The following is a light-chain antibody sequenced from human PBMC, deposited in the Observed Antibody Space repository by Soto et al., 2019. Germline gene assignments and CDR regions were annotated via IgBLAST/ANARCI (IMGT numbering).Light chain of an antibody. J-gene: IGKJ5*01. CDR3: QQYGSSPNT. CDR1: QSISDT. Sequence: EIVLTQSPATLSLSPGGRATLSCRASQSISDTLAWYQQKPGQAPRLLIYGASSRATGIPDRFSGSGSGTDFTLTISRLEPEDFAVYYCQQYGSSPNTFGQGTRLEIK. V-gene: IGKV3-20*01. CDR2: GAS.